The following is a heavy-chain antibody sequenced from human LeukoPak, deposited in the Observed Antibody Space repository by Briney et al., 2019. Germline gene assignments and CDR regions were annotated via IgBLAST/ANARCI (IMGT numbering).Heavy chain of an antibody. CDR2: IIPIFGTA. D-gene: IGHD2-21*02. J-gene: IGHJ5*02. CDR3: ARDGGYCGGDCLGWFDP. Sequence: ASAKVSCKASGGTFSSYAISWVRQAPGQGLEWMGGIIPIFGTASYAQKFQGRVTITTDESTSTAYMELSSLRSEDTAVYYCARDGGYCGGDCLGWFDPWGQGTLVTVSS. V-gene: IGHV1-69*05. CDR1: GGTFSSYA.